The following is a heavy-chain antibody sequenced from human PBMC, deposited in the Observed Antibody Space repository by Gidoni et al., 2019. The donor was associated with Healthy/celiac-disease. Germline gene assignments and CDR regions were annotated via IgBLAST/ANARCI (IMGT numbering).Heavy chain of an antibody. Sequence: QVQLQESGPGLVKPSQTLSLTCPVSGGSISSGSYYWSWIRQPAGKGLEWIGRIYTSGSTNYNPSLKSRVTISVDTSKNQFSLKLSSVTAADTAVYYCASEGVPNSRDYYYGMDVWGQGTTVTVSS. CDR3: ASEGVPNSRDYYYGMDV. V-gene: IGHV4-61*02. CDR1: GGSISSGSYY. CDR2: IYTSGST. D-gene: IGHD3-22*01. J-gene: IGHJ6*02.